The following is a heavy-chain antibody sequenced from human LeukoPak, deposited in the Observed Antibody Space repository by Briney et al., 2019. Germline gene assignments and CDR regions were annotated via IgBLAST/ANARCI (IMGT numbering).Heavy chain of an antibody. CDR2: VYPCDSDT. Sequence: GESLKISFKGSGYSFTSYWIGLVRQMPGKGLGWIGIVYPCDSDTRYSPAFQGQVPLSAHKSISPAYLQWSRLRVSEPAMYYCARLGSGYFFYWGQGTLVTVSS. CDR3: ARLGSGYFFY. CDR1: GYSFTSYW. J-gene: IGHJ4*02. V-gene: IGHV5-51*01. D-gene: IGHD3-22*01.